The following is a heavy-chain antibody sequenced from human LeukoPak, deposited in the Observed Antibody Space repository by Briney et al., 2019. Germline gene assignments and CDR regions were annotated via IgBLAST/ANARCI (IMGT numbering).Heavy chain of an antibody. V-gene: IGHV3-23*01. J-gene: IGHJ4*02. D-gene: IGHD6-13*01. CDR3: AKDGLETAAGRFDY. Sequence: GGSLRLSCAASGFTFSSYAMSWVRQAPGKGLEWVSAIRGSGGSTHYADSVKGRFTISRDNSKNTLYPQMNSLRAEDTAVYYCAKDGLETAAGRFDYWGQGTLVTVSS. CDR1: GFTFSSYA. CDR2: IRGSGGST.